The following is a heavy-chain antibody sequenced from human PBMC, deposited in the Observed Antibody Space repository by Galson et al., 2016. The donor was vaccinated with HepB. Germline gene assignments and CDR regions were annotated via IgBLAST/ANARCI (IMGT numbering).Heavy chain of an antibody. Sequence: SLRLSCAASGFTFSTYAMHWVRQGPGKGLEWVAIISSDGNNKYYADSVKGRFTISRDNSKNTLYLQMSSLTTEDTAVYYCAKDGHPSPIGGSGTFFSYYQYYYVDVWGKGTTVTVSS. CDR1: GFTFSTYA. CDR2: ISSDGNNK. CDR3: AKDGHPSPIGGSGTFFSYYQYYYVDV. V-gene: IGHV3-30-3*01. J-gene: IGHJ6*03. D-gene: IGHD3-10*01.